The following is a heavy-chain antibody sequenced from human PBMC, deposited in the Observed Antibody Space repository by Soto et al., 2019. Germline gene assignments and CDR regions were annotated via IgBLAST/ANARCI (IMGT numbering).Heavy chain of an antibody. CDR3: ARHPVTYGSGSYEWFDP. CDR2: TYHSGNP. J-gene: IGHJ5*02. CDR1: GDTISTGGYS. D-gene: IGHD3-10*01. Sequence: PSETLSLTCAVSGDTISTGGYSWAWIRQPPGKPLEWIGHTYHSGNPYYNPSLKSRVIISVDRSKNQFSLKLSSVTAADTAAYYCARHPVTYGSGSYEWFDPWGQGTLVTVSS. V-gene: IGHV4-30-2*01.